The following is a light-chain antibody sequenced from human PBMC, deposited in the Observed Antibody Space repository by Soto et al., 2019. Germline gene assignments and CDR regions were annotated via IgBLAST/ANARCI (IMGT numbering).Light chain of an antibody. CDR1: QSVSSY. V-gene: IGKV3-11*01. Sequence: EIVLTQSPATLSLSPGERATLSWRASQSVSSYLAWYQQKPGQAPRLLIYDASNRATGIPARFRGSGSGTDFPLTISSLEPEDFEVYYCQQRSNWPPTFGQGTKLEIK. CDR2: DAS. J-gene: IGKJ2*01. CDR3: QQRSNWPPT.